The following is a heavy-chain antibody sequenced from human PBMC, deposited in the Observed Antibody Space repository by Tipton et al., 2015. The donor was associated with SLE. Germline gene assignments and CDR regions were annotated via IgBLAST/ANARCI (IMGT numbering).Heavy chain of an antibody. CDR1: GGSFSGYY. CDR2: INHSGST. CDR3: ARGYRPLDY. J-gene: IGHJ4*02. V-gene: IGHV4-34*01. Sequence: TLSLTCAVYGGSFSGYYWSWIRQPPGKGLEWIGEINHSGSTNYNPSLKSRVTISVDTSKNQFSLKLSSVTAADTAVYYCARGYRPLDYWGQGTLVTASS. D-gene: IGHD5-18*01.